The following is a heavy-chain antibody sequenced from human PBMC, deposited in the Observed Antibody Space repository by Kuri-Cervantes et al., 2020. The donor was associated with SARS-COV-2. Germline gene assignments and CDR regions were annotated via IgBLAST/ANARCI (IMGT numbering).Heavy chain of an antibody. CDR1: GFTFSSHS. D-gene: IGHD5-12*01. Sequence: GESLKISCAASGFTFSSHSMNWVRQAPGKGLEWVSSISSSSSYIYYADSVKGRFTISRDNAKNSLYLQMNSLRAEDTAVYYCARGISYSGYDLDYWGQGTLVTVSS. CDR2: ISSSSSYI. J-gene: IGHJ4*02. V-gene: IGHV3-21*01. CDR3: ARGISYSGYDLDY.